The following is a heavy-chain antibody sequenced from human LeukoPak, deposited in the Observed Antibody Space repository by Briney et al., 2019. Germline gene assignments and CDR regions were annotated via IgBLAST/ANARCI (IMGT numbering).Heavy chain of an antibody. J-gene: IGHJ3*02. Sequence: SVKVSCKASGGTFSSYAINWVRQAPGQGLEWMGRIIPIVGTADYAQKFQGRVTITTDESTSTAYMELSSLRTEDTAVYYCARDQADYYDRNAAFDIWGQGTMITVSS. CDR2: IIPIVGTA. CDR1: GGTFSSYA. CDR3: ARDQADYYDRNAAFDI. V-gene: IGHV1-69*05. D-gene: IGHD3-22*01.